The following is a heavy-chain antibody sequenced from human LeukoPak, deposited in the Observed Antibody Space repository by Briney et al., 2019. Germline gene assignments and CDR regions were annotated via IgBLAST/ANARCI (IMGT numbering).Heavy chain of an antibody. CDR1: GGSISSSSYY. J-gene: IGHJ4*02. V-gene: IGHV4-39*01. CDR3: ARHSTLAMIDY. CDR2: IYYSGGT. D-gene: IGHD5-12*01. Sequence: SETLSLTCTVSGGSISSSSYYWGWIRQPPGKGLKWIGSIYYSGGTYYNPSLKSRVTISVDTSKNQFSLKLSSVTAADTAVYYCARHSTLAMIDYWGQGTLVTVSS.